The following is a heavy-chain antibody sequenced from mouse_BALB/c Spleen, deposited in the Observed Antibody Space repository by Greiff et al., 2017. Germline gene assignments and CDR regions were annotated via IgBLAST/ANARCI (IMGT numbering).Heavy chain of an antibody. CDR3: ARGPDYYAMDY. V-gene: IGHV14-1*02. CDR2: IDPENGNT. Sequence: VQLQQSGAELVRSGASVKLSCTASGFNIKDYYMHWVKQRPEQGLEWIGWIDPENGNTIYDPKFQGKASITADTSSNTAYLQLSSLTSEDTAVYYCARGPDYYAMDYWGQGTSVTVSS. J-gene: IGHJ4*01. CDR1: GFNIKDYY.